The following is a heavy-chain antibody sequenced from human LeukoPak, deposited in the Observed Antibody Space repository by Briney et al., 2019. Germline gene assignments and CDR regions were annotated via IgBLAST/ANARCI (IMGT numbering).Heavy chain of an antibody. J-gene: IGHJ3*02. CDR3: ERQQNTGGVLWFGEPPTDFDI. CDR1: GGSISSSNW. CDR2: IYHSGST. V-gene: IGHV4-4*02. D-gene: IGHD3-10*01. Sequence: PSETLSLTCAVSGGSISSSNWWSWVRQPPGKGLEWIGEIYHSGSTNYNPSLKSRVTISVDTSKNQFSLKLSSVTAADTAVYYCERQQNTGGVLWFGEPPTDFDIWGQGTMVTVSS.